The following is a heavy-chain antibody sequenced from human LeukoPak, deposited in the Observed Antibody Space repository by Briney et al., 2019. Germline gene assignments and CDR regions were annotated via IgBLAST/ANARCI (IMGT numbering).Heavy chain of an antibody. CDR2: IGTDGDT. D-gene: IGHD2-15*01. J-gene: IGHJ4*02. CDR3: AKSRVVDRRGYFDY. CDR1: GFTFNIYP. Sequence: QPGDSLRLSCVASGFTFNIYPMTWVRQSPEKGLEWVSTIGTDGDTYYADSVKGRFTISRDDSKNTLYLQMHSLGAEDTAVYYCAKSRVVDRRGYFDYWGQGTLVTVSS. V-gene: IGHV3-23*01.